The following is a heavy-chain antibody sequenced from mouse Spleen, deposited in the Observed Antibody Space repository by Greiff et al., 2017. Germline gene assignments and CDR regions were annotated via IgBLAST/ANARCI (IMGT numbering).Heavy chain of an antibody. J-gene: IGHJ4*01. CDR2: IYPGDGDT. V-gene: IGHV1-82*01. D-gene: IGHD1-1*01. Sequence: VQLQQSGPELVKPGASVKISCKASGYAFSSSWMNWVKQRPGKGLEWIGRIYPGDGDTNYNGKFKGKATLTADKSSSTAYMQLSSLTSEDSAVYFCAREGITTVPYYAMDYWGQGTSVTVSS. CDR3: AREGITTVPYYAMDY. CDR1: GYAFSSSW.